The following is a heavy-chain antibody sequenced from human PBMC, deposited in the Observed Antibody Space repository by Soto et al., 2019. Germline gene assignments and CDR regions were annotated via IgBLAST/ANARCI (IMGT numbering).Heavy chain of an antibody. J-gene: IGHJ5*02. D-gene: IGHD3-3*01. CDR2: IIPIFGTA. V-gene: IGHV1-69*13. CDR3: ALPLTIFGVGNWFDP. CDR1: GGTFSSYA. Sequence: ASVKVSCKASGGTFSSYAISWVRQAPGQGLEWMGGIIPIFGTANYAQKFQGRVTITADESTSTAYMELSSLRSEDTAVYYCALPLTIFGVGNWFDPWGQGTLVTVSS.